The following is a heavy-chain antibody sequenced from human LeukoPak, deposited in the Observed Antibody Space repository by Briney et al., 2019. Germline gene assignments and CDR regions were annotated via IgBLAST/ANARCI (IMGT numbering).Heavy chain of an antibody. CDR3: ARVVSSGYSNWFDP. J-gene: IGHJ5*02. D-gene: IGHD3-22*01. Sequence: GSLRLSCAASGFTFSSYSMNWVRQAPGKGLEWVSSISSSSSYIYYADSVKGRFTISRDNAKNSLYLQMNSLRAEDTAVYYCARVVSSGYSNWFDPWGQGTLVTVSS. CDR2: ISSSSSYI. V-gene: IGHV3-21*01. CDR1: GFTFSSYS.